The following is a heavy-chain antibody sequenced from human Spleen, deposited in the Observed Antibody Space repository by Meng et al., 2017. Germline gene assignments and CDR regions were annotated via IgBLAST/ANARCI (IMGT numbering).Heavy chain of an antibody. CDR2: INPNTDAT. V-gene: IGHV1-2*02. CDR1: GFTFSSYG. D-gene: IGHD6-13*01. Sequence: GGSLRLSCAASGFTFSSYGMHWVRQAPGKGLEWMGWINPNTDATNYAPKFHGRVTMTRDTSISTAYMELTSLTSDDTAVYYCARSSSWYDYWGQGTLVTVSS. CDR3: ARSSSWYDY. J-gene: IGHJ4*02.